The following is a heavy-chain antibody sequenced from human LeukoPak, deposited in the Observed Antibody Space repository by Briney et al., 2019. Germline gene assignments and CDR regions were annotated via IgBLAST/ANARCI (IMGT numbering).Heavy chain of an antibody. CDR1: GGSFSGYY. CDR3: AIVPSSYSSGLDY. V-gene: IGHV4-34*01. CDR2: INHSGST. D-gene: IGHD6-19*01. J-gene: IGHJ4*02. Sequence: SETLSLTCAVYGGSFSGYYWSWIRQPPGKGLEWIGEINHSGSTNYNPTLKSRVTISVDTSKNQFSLKVSSVTAADTAMYYCAIVPSSYSSGLDYWGQGTLVTVSS.